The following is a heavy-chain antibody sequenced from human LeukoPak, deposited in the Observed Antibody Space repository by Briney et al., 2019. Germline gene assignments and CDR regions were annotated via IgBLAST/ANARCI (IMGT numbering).Heavy chain of an antibody. J-gene: IGHJ4*02. V-gene: IGHV4-38-2*02. CDR2: IYHSGST. CDR1: GYSISSGYY. Sequence: PSETLSLTCTVSGYSISSGYYWGWIRQPPGKGLERIGSIYHSGSTYYNPSLKRRATISVDTSTNQFSLKLSSVTAADTAVDYCARVGITMVRGARSHFDYWGQGTLVTVSS. CDR3: ARVGITMVRGARSHFDY. D-gene: IGHD3-10*01.